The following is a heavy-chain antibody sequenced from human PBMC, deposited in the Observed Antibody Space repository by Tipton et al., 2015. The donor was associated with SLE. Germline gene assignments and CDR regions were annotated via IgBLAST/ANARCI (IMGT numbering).Heavy chain of an antibody. V-gene: IGHV3-11*06. CDR3: AREYYYGSV. D-gene: IGHD3-10*01. Sequence: GSLRLSCTVSGFTFSDSSMSWIRQAPGKGLEWVSYISRSTKDIYYADSVKGRFTISRDNAKNSLYLQMNSLRVEDTGVYYCAREYYYGSVWGQGTLVTVSS. J-gene: IGHJ1*01. CDR1: GFTFSDSS. CDR2: ISRSTKDI.